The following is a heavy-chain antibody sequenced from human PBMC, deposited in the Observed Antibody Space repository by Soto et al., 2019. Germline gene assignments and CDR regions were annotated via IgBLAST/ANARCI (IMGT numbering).Heavy chain of an antibody. Sequence: GGSLRPSCAASGFTFNASAMSWVRQAPGKGLEWVSAISGSGGSTYYADSVKGRFTISRDNSKDTLYLQMNSLRDEDTAVYYCAKDSEGSGWSENFDYWGQGTLVTVSS. V-gene: IGHV3-23*01. D-gene: IGHD6-19*01. J-gene: IGHJ4*02. CDR3: AKDSEGSGWSENFDY. CDR2: ISGSGGST. CDR1: GFTFNASA.